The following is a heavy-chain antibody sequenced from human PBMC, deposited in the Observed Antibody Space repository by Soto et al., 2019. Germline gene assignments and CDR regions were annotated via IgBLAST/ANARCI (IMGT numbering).Heavy chain of an antibody. CDR3: AGYSNSWSKYVKH. Sequence: SEALSLTCAVYGGSFSGYCWSWIRQTPGERLEWVGDICHGGGANYNPSLKSRVSFSMDPSKNQFSLKLNSVMAADTTVYYCAGYSNSWSKYVKHWGRGSLVT. J-gene: IGHJ1*01. D-gene: IGHD6-13*01. CDR1: GGSFSGYC. CDR2: ICHGGGA. V-gene: IGHV4-34*01.